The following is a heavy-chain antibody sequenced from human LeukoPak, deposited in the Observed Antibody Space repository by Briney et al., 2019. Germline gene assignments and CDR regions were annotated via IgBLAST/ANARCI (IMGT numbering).Heavy chain of an antibody. D-gene: IGHD3-3*01. CDR3: AKSVEECWSDGFDI. CDR2: ISFDGSNK. Sequence: PWRSLRLSCAASGFSFSSYDMYWVRQVPGKGLEWVAVISFDGSNKYYADSLKGRFTISRENSKNTLFLQMNSLRAEDTAVYYCAKSVEECWSDGFDIW. J-gene: IGHJ3*02. CDR1: GFSFSSYD. V-gene: IGHV3-30*18.